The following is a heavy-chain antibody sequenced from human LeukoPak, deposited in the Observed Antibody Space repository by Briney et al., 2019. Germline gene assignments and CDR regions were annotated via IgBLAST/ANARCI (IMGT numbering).Heavy chain of an antibody. D-gene: IGHD5-24*01. V-gene: IGHV4-59*08. CDR3: ASLGEMATMGF. Sequence: SETLSLTCTVWGGSISSYYWSWIRQPPGKGLEWIGYIYYSGSTNYNPSLKSRVTISVDTSKNQFSLKLSSVTAADTAVYYCASLGEMATMGFWGQGTLVTVSS. J-gene: IGHJ4*02. CDR2: IYYSGST. CDR1: GGSISSYY.